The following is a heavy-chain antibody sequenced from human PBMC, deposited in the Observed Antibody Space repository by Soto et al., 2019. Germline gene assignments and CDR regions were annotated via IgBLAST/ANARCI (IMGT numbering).Heavy chain of an antibody. CDR3: ARDMGYDFWSGYSERRDYFDY. J-gene: IGHJ4*02. Sequence: ASVKVSCKASVGTFSSYAISWVRQAPGQGLEWMGGIIPIFGTANYAQKFQGRVTITADESTSTAYIELCSLRSEDTAVYYCARDMGYDFWSGYSERRDYFDYWGQGTLVTVSS. V-gene: IGHV1-69*13. CDR2: IIPIFGTA. D-gene: IGHD3-3*01. CDR1: VGTFSSYA.